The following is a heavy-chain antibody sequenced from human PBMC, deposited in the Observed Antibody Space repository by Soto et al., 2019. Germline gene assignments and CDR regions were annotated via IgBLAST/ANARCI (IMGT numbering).Heavy chain of an antibody. V-gene: IGHV4-30-2*01. D-gene: IGHD4-17*01. CDR3: ARGMPTVTTFDY. CDR1: GGSISSGGYS. CDR2: IYHSGST. Sequence: QLQLQESGSGLVKPSQTLSLTCAVSGGSISSGGYSCNWIRQPPGKGLEWIGYIYHSGSTYYNPSLKRRVTISVDRSKTHFALKLSSVTAADTAVYYCARGMPTVTTFDYWGQGTLVTVSS. J-gene: IGHJ4*02.